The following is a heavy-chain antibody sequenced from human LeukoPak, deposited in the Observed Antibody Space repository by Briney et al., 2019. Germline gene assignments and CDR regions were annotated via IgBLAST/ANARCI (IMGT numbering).Heavy chain of an antibody. V-gene: IGHV3-11*06. J-gene: IGHJ5*02. Sequence: PGGSLRLSCAASGFTFSDYYMSWIRQAPGKGLERVSYISSSSSYTNYADSVKGRFTISRDNAKNSLYLQMNSLRAKDTAVYYWARGGGDIVVVPAATRGIRNWFDPWGQGTLVTVSS. CDR1: GFTFSDYY. CDR2: ISSSSSYT. D-gene: IGHD2-2*01. CDR3: ARGGGDIVVVPAATRGIRNWFDP.